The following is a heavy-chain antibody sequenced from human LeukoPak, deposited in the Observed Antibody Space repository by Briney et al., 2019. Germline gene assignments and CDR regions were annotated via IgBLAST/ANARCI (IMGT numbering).Heavy chain of an antibody. CDR3: ARYGKIYGDYDNYFDY. D-gene: IGHD4-17*01. Sequence: SETLSLTCTVSGGSISSYYWSWIRQPPGKGLEWIGYIYYSGSTNYNPSLNRRVTISVDTSKNQFSLKLSSVTAADTAVYYCARYGKIYGDYDNYFDYWGQGTLVTVSS. J-gene: IGHJ4*02. V-gene: IGHV4-59*01. CDR2: IYYSGST. CDR1: GGSISSYY.